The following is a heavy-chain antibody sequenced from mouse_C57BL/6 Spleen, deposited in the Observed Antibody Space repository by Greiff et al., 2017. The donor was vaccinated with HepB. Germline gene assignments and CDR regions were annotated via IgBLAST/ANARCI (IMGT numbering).Heavy chain of an antibody. J-gene: IGHJ3*01. CDR1: GYTFTSYW. CDR3: ARKMAIYYVNYEGFAY. D-gene: IGHD2-1*01. Sequence: QVQLQQPGAELVMPGASVKLSCKASGYTFTSYWMHWVKQRPGQGLEWIGEIDPSDSYTNYNQKFKGKSTLTVDKSSSTAYMQLSSLTSEDSAVYYCARKMAIYYVNYEGFAYWGQGTLVTVSA. CDR2: IDPSDSYT. V-gene: IGHV1-69*01.